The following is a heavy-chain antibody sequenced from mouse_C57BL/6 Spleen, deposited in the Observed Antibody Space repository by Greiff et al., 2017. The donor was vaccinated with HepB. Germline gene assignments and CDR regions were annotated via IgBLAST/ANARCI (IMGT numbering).Heavy chain of an antibody. J-gene: IGHJ2*01. CDR1: GFTFSSYA. V-gene: IGHV5-4*01. CDR2: ISDGGSYT. Sequence: EVQRVESGGGLVKPGGSLKLSCAASGFTFSSYAMSWVRQTPEKRLEWVATISDGGSYTYYPDNVKGRFTISRDNAKNNLYLQMSHLKSEDTAMYYCAREDPFDYWGQGTTLTVSS. CDR3: AREDPFDY.